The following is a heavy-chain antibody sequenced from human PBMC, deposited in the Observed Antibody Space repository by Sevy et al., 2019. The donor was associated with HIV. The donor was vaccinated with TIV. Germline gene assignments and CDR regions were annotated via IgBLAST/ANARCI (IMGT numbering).Heavy chain of an antibody. D-gene: IGHD6-13*01. V-gene: IGHV3-21*01. CDR1: GFTFSSYS. J-gene: IGHJ3*01. CDR3: ARDGPGIGTAVKGYAFDL. Sequence: GGSLSLSCAASGFTFSSYSMNWVRQAPGKGLEWVSSITGTFTYIYYAESLKGRFTMSRDNAKNSLYMQLTSLRADDTAVYFCARDGPGIGTAVKGYAFDLWGQGTMVTVSS. CDR2: ITGTFTYI.